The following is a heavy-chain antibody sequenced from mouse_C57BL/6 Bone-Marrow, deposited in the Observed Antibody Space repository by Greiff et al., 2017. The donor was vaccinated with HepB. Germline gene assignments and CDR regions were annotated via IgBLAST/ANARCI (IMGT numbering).Heavy chain of an antibody. CDR1: GYTFTSYW. J-gene: IGHJ2*01. CDR3: ARGDDGERYFDY. D-gene: IGHD2-12*01. V-gene: IGHV1-64*01. Sequence: QVQLQQPGAELVKPGASVKLSCKASGYTFTSYWMHWVKQRPGQGLEWIGMIHPNSGSTNYNEKFKSKATLTVDKSSSTAYMQLSSLTSEDSAVYYCARGDDGERYFDYWGQGTTLTVSS. CDR2: IHPNSGST.